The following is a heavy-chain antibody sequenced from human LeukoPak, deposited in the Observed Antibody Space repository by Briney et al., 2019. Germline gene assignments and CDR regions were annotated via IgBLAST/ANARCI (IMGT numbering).Heavy chain of an antibody. CDR1: GYTFTSFS. V-gene: IGHV1-18*01. J-gene: IGHJ4*02. D-gene: IGHD6-13*01. CDR3: ARGGSSWYLFDY. Sequence: ASVKVSSKPSGYTFTSFSITWVRQAPGQGLEWMGWISAYNGNTNYAQKLQGRVIMTTDTSTSTAYMELRSLRSDDTAVYYCARGGSSWYLFDYWGQGTLVTVSS. CDR2: ISAYNGNT.